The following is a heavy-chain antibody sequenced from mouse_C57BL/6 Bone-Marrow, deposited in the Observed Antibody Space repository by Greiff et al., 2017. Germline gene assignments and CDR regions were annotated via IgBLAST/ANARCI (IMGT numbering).Heavy chain of an antibody. V-gene: IGHV1-69*01. CDR2: IDPSDSYT. CDR1: GYTFTSYW. J-gene: IGHJ3*01. CDR3: ARGLYYSNSWFAY. D-gene: IGHD2-5*01. Sequence: VQLQQPGAELVMPGASVKMSCKASGYTFTSYWMTWVKQRPGQGLEWIGEIDPSDSYTNYNQKFKGKSTLTVDKSSSTAYMQLSSLTSEDSAVYYCARGLYYSNSWFAYWGQGTLVTVSA.